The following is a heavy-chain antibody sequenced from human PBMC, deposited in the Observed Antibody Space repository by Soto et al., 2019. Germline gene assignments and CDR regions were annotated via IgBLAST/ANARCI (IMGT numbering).Heavy chain of an antibody. D-gene: IGHD1-1*01. CDR3: ARDGAFGRREAHDYYYYGMDV. J-gene: IGHJ6*02. V-gene: IGHV3-11*01. CDR1: GFTFSDYY. CDR2: ISSSGSTI. Sequence: SGGSLRLSCAASGFTFSDYYMSWIRQAPGKGLEWVSYISSSGSTIYYADSVKGRFTISRDNAKNSLYLQMNSLRAEDTAVYYCARDGAFGRREAHDYYYYGMDVWGQGTTVTVSS.